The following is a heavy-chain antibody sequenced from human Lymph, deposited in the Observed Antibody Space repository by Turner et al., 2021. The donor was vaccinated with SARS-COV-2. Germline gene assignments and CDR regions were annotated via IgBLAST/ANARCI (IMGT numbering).Heavy chain of an antibody. Sequence: EVQLVETGGGLIQPGGYLRLSFAASGFTVSSNYMSWVRQAQGNGLEWVTVIYLGGTPNYADAVKGRFTISRDNSKNKLNHQMNSLRAEDTAVYYCARDLGPLAFDIWGQGTMVTVSS. CDR1: GFTVSSNY. J-gene: IGHJ3*02. CDR3: ARDLGPLAFDI. CDR2: IYLGGTP. V-gene: IGHV3-53*02.